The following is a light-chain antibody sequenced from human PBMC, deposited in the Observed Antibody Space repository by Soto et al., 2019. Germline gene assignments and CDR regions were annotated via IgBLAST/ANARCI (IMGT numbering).Light chain of an antibody. CDR1: QSIRSNY. CDR2: DAS. J-gene: IGKJ5*01. V-gene: IGKV3D-20*02. CDR3: HQRTNWPIT. Sequence: IVFTQSPGTLSLSPWERSTLSCRASQSIRSNYVAWYQQKPGQGPRLLIYDASTRATGIPARFSGSGSGTAFTLTINSLEPEDFAVYYCHQRTNWPITFGQGTRLEIK.